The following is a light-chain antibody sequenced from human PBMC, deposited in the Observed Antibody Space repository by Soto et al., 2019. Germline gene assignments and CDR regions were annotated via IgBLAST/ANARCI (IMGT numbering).Light chain of an antibody. J-gene: IGKJ1*01. Sequence: DIQMTQSPSSLSASVGDRVTITCRASQSISNYLAWYQQKRGKVPKLLIYAASTLQSGGPSRFSGSGSGTDFTITISSLQPEDVATYYFQKYNSAPQTFGQGTKVEIK. CDR1: QSISNY. V-gene: IGKV1-27*01. CDR3: QKYNSAPQT. CDR2: AAS.